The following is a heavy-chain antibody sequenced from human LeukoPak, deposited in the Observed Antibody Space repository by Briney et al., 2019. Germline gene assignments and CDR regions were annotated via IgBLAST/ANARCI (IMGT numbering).Heavy chain of an antibody. CDR1: GGSISSSSYY. V-gene: IGHV4-39*01. Sequence: SETLSLTCTVSGGSISSSSYYWGWIRQPPGKGLEWIGNIYYSGSTYYNPSLKSRVTISVDTSKNQFSLKLSSVTAADTAVYYCARVGPDFPRYFDYWGQGTLVTVSS. J-gene: IGHJ4*02. CDR3: ARVGPDFPRYFDY. CDR2: IYYSGST. D-gene: IGHD1-26*01.